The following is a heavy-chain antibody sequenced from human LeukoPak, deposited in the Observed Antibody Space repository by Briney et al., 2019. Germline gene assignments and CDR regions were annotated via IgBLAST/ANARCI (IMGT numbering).Heavy chain of an antibody. Sequence: ASVKVSCKASGYTFTPYYMHWVRQAPGQGLEWMGWINPNRGGTNYAQKFQGRVTMTRDTSISTAYMELSRLRSDDTAVYYCARDLSLGYYYGSGSYYKPHAFDIWGQGTMVTVSS. D-gene: IGHD3-10*01. CDR1: GYTFTPYY. CDR3: ARDLSLGYYYGSGSYYKPHAFDI. V-gene: IGHV1-2*02. CDR2: INPNRGGT. J-gene: IGHJ3*02.